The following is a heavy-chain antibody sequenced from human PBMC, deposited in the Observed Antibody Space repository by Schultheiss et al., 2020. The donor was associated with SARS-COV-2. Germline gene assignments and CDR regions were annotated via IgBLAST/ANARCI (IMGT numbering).Heavy chain of an antibody. CDR2: ISSSSSYI. J-gene: IGHJ4*02. D-gene: IGHD3-22*01. V-gene: IGHV3-21*01. CDR3: ATDSPNYYDSSGYR. Sequence: GGSLRLSCAASGFTFSSYGIHWVRQAPGKGLEWVSSISSSSSYIYYADSVKGRFTISRDNAKNSLYLQMNSLRAEDTAVYYCATDSPNYYDSSGYRRGQGTLVTVSS. CDR1: GFTFSSYG.